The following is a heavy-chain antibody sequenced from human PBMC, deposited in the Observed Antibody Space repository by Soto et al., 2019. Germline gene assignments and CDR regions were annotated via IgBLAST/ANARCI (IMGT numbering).Heavy chain of an antibody. CDR1: GFTFSSHW. CDR3: ASSPDY. V-gene: IGHV3-74*01. J-gene: IGHJ4*02. Sequence: EVQLVESGGGLVQPGGSLRLSCAASGFTFSSHWMHWVRQAPGKGLVWVSRINSDGSSISDADSVKGRFTISRDNAKNTLFLQMNSLRAEDTAVYYCASSPDYWGQGTLITVSS. CDR2: INSDGSSI.